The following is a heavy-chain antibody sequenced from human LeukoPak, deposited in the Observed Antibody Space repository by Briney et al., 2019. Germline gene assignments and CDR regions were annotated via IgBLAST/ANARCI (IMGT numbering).Heavy chain of an antibody. D-gene: IGHD3-22*01. J-gene: IGHJ3*02. V-gene: IGHV1-69*13. CDR3: ARAFYYDISAYYSAFDI. CDR2: IIPIFGTA. CDR1: GGTFSSYA. Sequence: SVKVSCKASGGTFSSYAISWVRQAPGQGLEWMGGIIPIFGTANYAQKFQGRVTITADESTSTAYMELSSLRSEDTAVYYCARAFYYDISAYYSAFDIWGQGTMVTVSS.